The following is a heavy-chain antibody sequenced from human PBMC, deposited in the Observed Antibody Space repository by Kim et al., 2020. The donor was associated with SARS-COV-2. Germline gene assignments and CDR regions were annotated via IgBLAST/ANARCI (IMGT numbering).Heavy chain of an antibody. CDR3: AAYDSSGYLMSY. J-gene: IGHJ4*02. Sequence: SYAQKFQGRVTMTSDTSTSTVYMELSSLRSEDTAVYYCAAYDSSGYLMSYWGQGTLVTVSS. D-gene: IGHD3-22*01. V-gene: IGHV1-46*01.